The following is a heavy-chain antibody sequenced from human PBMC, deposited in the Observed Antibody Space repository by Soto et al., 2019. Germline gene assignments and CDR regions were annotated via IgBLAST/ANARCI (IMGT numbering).Heavy chain of an antibody. V-gene: IGHV1-8*01. CDR3: ARERNMYGMDV. CDR2: MNPNSGNT. CDR1: GYTFTSYD. J-gene: IGHJ6*02. Sequence: QVQLVQSGAEVKKPGASVKVSCKASGYTFTSYDINWVRPATGHGLEWMGWMNPNSGNTVDAQKFQGRVTMTRNTAISTAYMELSSLRSEDTAVYYCARERNMYGMDVWGQGTTVTVSS. D-gene: IGHD1-1*01.